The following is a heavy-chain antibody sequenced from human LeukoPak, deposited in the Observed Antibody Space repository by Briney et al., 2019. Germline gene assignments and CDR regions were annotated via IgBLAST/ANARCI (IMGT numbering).Heavy chain of an antibody. V-gene: IGHV3-30*18. CDR3: AKDLQGDLWYFDY. CDR2: ISYDGSNK. Sequence: GRSLRLSCAASGFSFSSHGMHWVRQAPGKGLEWVAVISYDGSNKYYADSVKGRFTISRDNSKNTLYLQMNSLRAEDTAVYYCAKDLQGDLWYFDYWGQGTLVTVSS. CDR1: GFSFSSHG. J-gene: IGHJ4*02. D-gene: IGHD3/OR15-3a*01.